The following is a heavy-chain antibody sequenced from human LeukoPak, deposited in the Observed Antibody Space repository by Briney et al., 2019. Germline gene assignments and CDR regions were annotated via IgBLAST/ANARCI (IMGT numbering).Heavy chain of an antibody. V-gene: IGHV4-39*07. CDR3: ARLEVGYFDY. CDR2: IYHSGST. CDR1: GGSITSNSYY. D-gene: IGHD1-26*01. Sequence: SETLSLTCTVSGGSITSNSYYWEWIRQPPGKGMEWIGEIYHSGSTNYNPSLKSRVTISVDKSKNHFSLKLSSVTAADTAVYYCARLEVGYFDYWGQGTLVTVSS. J-gene: IGHJ4*02.